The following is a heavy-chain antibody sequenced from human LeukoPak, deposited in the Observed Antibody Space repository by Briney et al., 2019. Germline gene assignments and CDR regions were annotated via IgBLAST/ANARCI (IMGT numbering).Heavy chain of an antibody. CDR3: ARVGIAAGYNWFDP. CDR1: GGSISSYC. J-gene: IGHJ5*02. Sequence: SETLSLTCTVSGGSISSYCWSWIRQPPGKGLEWIGYIYYSGSTNYNPSLKSRVTISVDTSKNQFSLKLSSVTAADTAVYYCARVGIAAGYNWFDPWGQGTLVTVSS. CDR2: IYYSGST. V-gene: IGHV4-59*01. D-gene: IGHD6-13*01.